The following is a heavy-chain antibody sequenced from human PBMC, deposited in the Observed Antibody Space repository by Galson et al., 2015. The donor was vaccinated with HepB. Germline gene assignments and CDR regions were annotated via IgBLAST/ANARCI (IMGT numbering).Heavy chain of an antibody. J-gene: IGHJ3*02. CDR2: ISNSASTI. D-gene: IGHD3-10*01. CDR1: GFTFSSYS. Sequence: SLRLSCAASGFTFSSYSMNWVRQAPGKGLEWVSYISNSASTIYYADSLKGRFTFSRDNAKSSLYLQINSLKDEDTAVYYCARLRGSQRPDAFDIWGQGTNVTVSS. CDR3: ARLRGSQRPDAFDI. V-gene: IGHV3-48*02.